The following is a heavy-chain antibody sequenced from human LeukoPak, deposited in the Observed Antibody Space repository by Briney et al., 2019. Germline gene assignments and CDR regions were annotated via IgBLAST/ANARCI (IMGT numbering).Heavy chain of an antibody. Sequence: SETLSLTCTDSGGSISSYYWSWIRQPPGKGLEWIGYIYYSGSTNYNPSLKSRVTISVDTSKNQFSLKLSSVTAADTAVYYCAKGIAVNYFDYWGQGTLVTVSS. CDR1: GGSISSYY. V-gene: IGHV4-59*01. CDR3: AKGIAVNYFDY. CDR2: IYYSGST. D-gene: IGHD6-13*01. J-gene: IGHJ4*02.